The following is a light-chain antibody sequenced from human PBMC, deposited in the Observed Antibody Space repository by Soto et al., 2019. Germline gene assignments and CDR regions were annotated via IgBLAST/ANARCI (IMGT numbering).Light chain of an antibody. CDR2: DAS. CDR1: QSVSSY. CDR3: QQRRNWLT. Sequence: EIVLTQSPATLSLSPGERATLSCRASQSVSSYLAWYQQKPGQAPRLLIYDASNRATGIPARFSGSGSGTNFTLTISSLEPEDFTVYYCQQRRNWLTFGGGPRVDTK. J-gene: IGKJ4*01. V-gene: IGKV3-11*01.